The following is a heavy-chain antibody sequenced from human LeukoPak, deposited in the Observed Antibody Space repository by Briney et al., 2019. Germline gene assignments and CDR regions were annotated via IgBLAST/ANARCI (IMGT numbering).Heavy chain of an antibody. D-gene: IGHD3-10*02. CDR3: AELGITMIGGV. V-gene: IGHV3-48*04. J-gene: IGHJ6*04. Sequence: GALRLSCAASGFTFSSYGMNWVRQAPGKGLEWVSYISSSGSTIYYADSVKGRFTISRDNAKNSLYLQMNSLRAEDTAVYYCAELGITMIGGVWGKGTTVTISS. CDR1: GFTFSSYG. CDR2: ISSSGSTI.